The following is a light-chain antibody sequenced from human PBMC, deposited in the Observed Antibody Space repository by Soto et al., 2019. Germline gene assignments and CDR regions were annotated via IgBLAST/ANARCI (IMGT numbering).Light chain of an antibody. V-gene: IGKV1-17*02. CDR3: QQYKSYST. J-gene: IGKJ1*01. CDR2: DAS. CDR1: QGIGNA. Sequence: DIQMTHAPSSLSASVGDRVSMSCRASQGIGNALGWYQQKPGKPPKVLIYDASTLESGVPSRFSGGGSGTEFTLTINNLQPDDLATYICQQYKSYSTFGRGTKVDIK.